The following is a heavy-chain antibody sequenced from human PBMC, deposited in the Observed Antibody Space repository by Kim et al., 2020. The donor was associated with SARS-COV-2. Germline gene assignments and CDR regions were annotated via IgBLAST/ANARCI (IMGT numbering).Heavy chain of an antibody. V-gene: IGHV3-23*01. CDR3: AKEFMVRGAPWFDP. Sequence: ADSGTGRFTISRDKSKTTLYLQMNSLRAEDTAVYYCAKEFMVRGAPWFDPWGQGTLVTVSS. J-gene: IGHJ5*02. D-gene: IGHD3-10*01.